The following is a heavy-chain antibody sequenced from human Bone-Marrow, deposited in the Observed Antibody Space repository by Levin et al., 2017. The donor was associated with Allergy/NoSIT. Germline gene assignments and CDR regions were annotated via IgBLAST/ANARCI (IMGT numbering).Heavy chain of an antibody. D-gene: IGHD2-15*01. CDR3: ARARGVVVVAALDY. J-gene: IGHJ4*02. V-gene: IGHV3-30-3*01. CDR1: GFTFSSYA. CDR2: ISYDGSNK. Sequence: AGGSLRLSCAASGFTFSSYAMHWVRQAPGKGLEWVAVISYDGSNKYYADSVKGRFTISRDNSKNTLYLQMNSLRAEDTAVYYCARARGVVVVAALDYWGQGTLVTVSS.